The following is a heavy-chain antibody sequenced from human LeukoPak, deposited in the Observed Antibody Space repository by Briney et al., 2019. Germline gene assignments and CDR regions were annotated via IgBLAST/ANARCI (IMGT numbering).Heavy chain of an antibody. D-gene: IGHD4/OR15-4a*01. CDR2: ISGSSGST. J-gene: IGHJ4*02. CDR3: AKLAASMVASNYFDY. V-gene: IGHV3-23*01. CDR1: GFTVSSYA. Sequence: PGGSLRLSCAASGFTVSSYAMSWVRQAPGKGLEWVSVISGSSGSTYYADSVKGRFTISRDNSKNTLYLRMNSLRAEDTAVYYCAKLAASMVASNYFDYWGQGTLVTVSS.